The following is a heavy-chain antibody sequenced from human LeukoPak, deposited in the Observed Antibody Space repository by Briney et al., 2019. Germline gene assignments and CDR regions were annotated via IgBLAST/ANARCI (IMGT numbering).Heavy chain of an antibody. D-gene: IGHD1-26*01. Sequence: GGSLRLSCAASGFNFSSYGIHWVRQAPGKGLEWAAFIRYDGSNKYYTDSVKGRFTISRDNSKNTLYLQMNSLRAEDTAVYYCAKKASTGSYTGLGFWGQGTLVTVSS. J-gene: IGHJ4*02. V-gene: IGHV3-30*02. CDR1: GFNFSSYG. CDR2: IRYDGSNK. CDR3: AKKASTGSYTGLGF.